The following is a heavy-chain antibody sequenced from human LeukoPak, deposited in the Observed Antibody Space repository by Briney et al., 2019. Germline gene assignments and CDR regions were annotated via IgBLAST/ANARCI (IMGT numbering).Heavy chain of an antibody. Sequence: GGSLRLSCAASGFTFSNAWMSWVRQAPGKGLEWVGRIKSKTDGGTTDYAAPVKGRFTISRDDSKNTLYLQMNSLKTEDTAVYYCTTDYYGSGSYGDYYYYYYMDVWGKGTTVTISS. CDR2: IKSKTDGGTT. D-gene: IGHD3-10*01. CDR1: GFTFSNAW. J-gene: IGHJ6*03. CDR3: TTDYYGSGSYGDYYYYYYMDV. V-gene: IGHV3-15*01.